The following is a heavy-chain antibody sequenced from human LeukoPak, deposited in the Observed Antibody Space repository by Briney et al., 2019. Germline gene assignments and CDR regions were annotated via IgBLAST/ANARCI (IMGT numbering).Heavy chain of an antibody. CDR3: ARGYGGSGFNWFDP. CDR1: GFTFSSYG. V-gene: IGHV3-33*01. J-gene: IGHJ5*02. D-gene: IGHD4-23*01. Sequence: GGSLRLSCAASGFTFSSYGMHWVRQAPGKGLEWVAVIWYDGSNKYYADSVKGRFTISRDNSKNTLYLQMNSLRAEDTAVYYCARGYGGSGFNWFDPWGQGTLVTVSS. CDR2: IWYDGSNK.